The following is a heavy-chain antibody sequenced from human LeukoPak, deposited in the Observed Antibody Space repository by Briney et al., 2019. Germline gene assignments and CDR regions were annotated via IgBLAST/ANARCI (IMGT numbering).Heavy chain of an antibody. CDR1: GSTFSIYA. CDR2: INPSGGST. V-gene: IGHV1-46*01. D-gene: IGHD1-26*01. Sequence: ASVKVSCKASGSTFSIYAISWVRQPPGQGLEWMGIINPSGGSTSYAQKFQGRVTMTRDTSTSTVYMELSSLSSEDTAVYYCARDMGSNSHEFDYWGQGTLVTVSS. CDR3: ARDMGSNSHEFDY. J-gene: IGHJ4*02.